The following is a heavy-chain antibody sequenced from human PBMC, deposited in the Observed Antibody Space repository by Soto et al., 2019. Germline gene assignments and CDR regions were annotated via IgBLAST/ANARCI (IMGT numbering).Heavy chain of an antibody. V-gene: IGHV3-30*18. Sequence: QVQLVESGGGVVQPGRSLRLSCAASGFTFSSYGMHWVRQAPGKGLEWVAAISYDGSNKYYADSVKGRFTISRDNSKNTLYLQMNRLRAEHTAVYYLSKDSGRTAIEYWGQGTLVTVSS. CDR2: ISYDGSNK. CDR3: SKDSGRTAIEY. D-gene: IGHD5-12*01. J-gene: IGHJ4*02. CDR1: GFTFSSYG.